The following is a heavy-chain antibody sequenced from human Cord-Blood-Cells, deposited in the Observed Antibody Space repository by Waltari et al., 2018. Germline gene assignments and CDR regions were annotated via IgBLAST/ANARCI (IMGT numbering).Heavy chain of an antibody. CDR2: SYSGGST. J-gene: IGHJ4*02. V-gene: IGHV3-53*01. CDR1: GFTVRRTY. CDR3: ARGDYDSSGYYFDY. D-gene: IGHD3-22*01. Sequence: EVQLVVSGGVLIQPVWSVGHSCAASGFTVRRTYIGRVIKAPGKGLDWVSVSYSGGSTYYADSVKGRFTISRDNAKNTLYLQMNSLRAEDTAVYYGARGDYDSSGYYFDYWGQGTLVTVSS.